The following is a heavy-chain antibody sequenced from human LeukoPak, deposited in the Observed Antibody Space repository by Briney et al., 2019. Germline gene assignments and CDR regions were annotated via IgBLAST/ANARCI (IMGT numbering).Heavy chain of an antibody. V-gene: IGHV3-64*01. CDR3: ARVVTGAFDI. J-gene: IGHJ3*02. Sequence: PGGSLRLSCAASGFTFSSYAMHWVRQAPGKGLEYVSAISSNGGSTYYANSVKGRFTISRDNSKNTLYLQMGSLRAEDMAVYYYARVVTGAFDIWGQGTMVTVSS. D-gene: IGHD2-21*02. CDR2: ISSNGGST. CDR1: GFTFSSYA.